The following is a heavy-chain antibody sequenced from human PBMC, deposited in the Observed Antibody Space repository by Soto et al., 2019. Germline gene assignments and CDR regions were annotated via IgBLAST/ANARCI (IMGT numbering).Heavy chain of an antibody. Sequence: VKVSCKASGGTFSSYAISWVRQAPGQGLEWMGGIIPIFGTANYAQKFQGRVTITADKSTSTAYMELSSLRSEDTAVYYCARRGVTAMDFYYYYYGMDVWGQGTTVTVSS. J-gene: IGHJ6*02. V-gene: IGHV1-69*13. D-gene: IGHD5-18*01. CDR3: ARRGVTAMDFYYYYYGMDV. CDR2: IIPIFGTA. CDR1: GGTFSSYA.